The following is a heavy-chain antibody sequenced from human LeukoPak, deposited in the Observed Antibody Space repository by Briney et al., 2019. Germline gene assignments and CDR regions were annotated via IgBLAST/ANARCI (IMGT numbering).Heavy chain of an antibody. CDR2: IRSKAYGGTT. V-gene: IGHV3-49*04. D-gene: IGHD3-9*01. CDR3: TRDRGLRYFDWLFC. CDR1: GFTFGDYA. J-gene: IGHJ4*02. Sequence: GGSLRLSCTASGFTFGDYAMSWVRQAPGKGLEWVGFIRSKAYGGTTEYAASVKVRFTISRDDSKSIAYLQMNSLKTEDTAVYYCTRDRGLRYFDWLFCWGQGTLVTVSS.